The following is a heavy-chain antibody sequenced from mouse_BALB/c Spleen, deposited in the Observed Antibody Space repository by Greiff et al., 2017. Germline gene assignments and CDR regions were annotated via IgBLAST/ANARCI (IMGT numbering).Heavy chain of an antibody. CDR3: ARGDYGNYAPYAMDY. CDR1: GFTFSSFG. D-gene: IGHD2-1*01. CDR2: LSSGSSTI. V-gene: IGHV5-17*02. J-gene: IGHJ4*01. Sequence: EVKVEESGGGLVQPGGSRKLSCAASGFTFSSFGMHWVRQAPEKGLEWVAYLSSGSSTIYYADTVKGRFTISRDNPKNTLFLQMTSLRSEDTAMYYCARGDYGNYAPYAMDYWGQGTSVTVSS.